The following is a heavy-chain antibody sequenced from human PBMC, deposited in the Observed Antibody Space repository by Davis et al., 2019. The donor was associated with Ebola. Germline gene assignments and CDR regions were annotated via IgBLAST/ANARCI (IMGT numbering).Heavy chain of an antibody. V-gene: IGHV3-30*18. J-gene: IGHJ2*01. D-gene: IGHD2-2*01. CDR3: AKEKRTGIVVVPAAPRGDWYFDL. CDR1: GFTFSSYG. Sequence: GESLKISCAASGFTFSSYGMHWVRQAPGKGLEWVAVISYDGSNKYYADSVKGRFTISRDNSKNTLYLQMNSLRAEDTAVYYCAKEKRTGIVVVPAAPRGDWYFDLWGRGTLVTVSS. CDR2: ISYDGSNK.